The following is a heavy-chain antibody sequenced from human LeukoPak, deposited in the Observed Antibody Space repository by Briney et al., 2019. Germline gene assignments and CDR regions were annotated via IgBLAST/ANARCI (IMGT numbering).Heavy chain of an antibody. J-gene: IGHJ4*02. Sequence: SETLSLTCTVSGGSISSYYWSWIRQPAGKGLESIGHISTSGSSNCNPSLKSRVTMSVDTSKNQFSLKLTSATAADTAVYYCARGGVWFGEPFDYWGQGTLVTVSS. CDR1: GGSISSYY. D-gene: IGHD3-10*01. CDR2: ISTSGSS. CDR3: ARGGVWFGEPFDY. V-gene: IGHV4-4*07.